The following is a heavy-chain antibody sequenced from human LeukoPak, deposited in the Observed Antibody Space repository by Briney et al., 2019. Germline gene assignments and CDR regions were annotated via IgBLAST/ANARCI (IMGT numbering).Heavy chain of an antibody. CDR2: ISTNTGNP. Sequence: ASVKVSCKASGYTFTTYPLNWVRQAPGQGLEWMGWISTNTGNPTYAEAFTGRFVFSLDTSVNTAFLQINSLKPEDTAVYYCATLPSGWPGERPAIDIWGQGTMVTVPS. CDR1: GYTFTTYP. J-gene: IGHJ3*02. D-gene: IGHD6-19*01. V-gene: IGHV7-4-1*02. CDR3: ATLPSGWPGERPAIDI.